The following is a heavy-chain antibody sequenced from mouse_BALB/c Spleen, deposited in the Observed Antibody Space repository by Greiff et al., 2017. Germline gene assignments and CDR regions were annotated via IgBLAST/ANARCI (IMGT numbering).Heavy chain of an antibody. D-gene: IGHD2-4*01. J-gene: IGHJ3*01. V-gene: IGHV4-1*02. Sequence: EVKLVESGGGLVQPGGSLKLSCAASGFDFSRYWMSWVRQAPGKGLEWIGEINPDSSTINYTPSLKDKFIISRDNAKNTLYLQMSKVRSEDTALYYCASYYYDYDSGSWFAYWGQGTLVTVAA. CDR3: ASYYYDYDSGSWFAY. CDR2: INPDSSTI. CDR1: GFDFSRYW.